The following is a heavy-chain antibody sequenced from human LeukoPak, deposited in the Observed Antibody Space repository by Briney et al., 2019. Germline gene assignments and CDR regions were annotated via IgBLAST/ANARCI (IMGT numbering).Heavy chain of an antibody. Sequence: ASVKVSCKASGYTFTGYYMHWVRQAPGQGLEWMGWINPNSGGTNYAQKFQGRVTVTRDTSISTAYMELSRLRSDDTAVYYCARASAGYSSSWYVGWGQGTLVTVSS. CDR1: GYTFTGYY. CDR3: ARASAGYSSSWYVG. J-gene: IGHJ4*02. CDR2: INPNSGGT. D-gene: IGHD6-13*01. V-gene: IGHV1-2*02.